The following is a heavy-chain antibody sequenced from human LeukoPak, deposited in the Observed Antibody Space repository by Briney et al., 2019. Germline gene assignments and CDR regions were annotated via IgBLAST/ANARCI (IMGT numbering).Heavy chain of an antibody. CDR3: ARAADSGGIYYRLDP. CDR2: IYYSGST. V-gene: IGHV4-59*08. Sequence: PSETLSLTCTVSGGSISSYYWSWIRQPPGKGLEWIGYIYYSGSTNYNPSLKSRVTISVDTSKNQFSLKLSSVTAADTAVYYCARAADSGGIYYRLDPWGQGTLVTVSS. CDR1: GGSISSYY. J-gene: IGHJ5*02. D-gene: IGHD3-22*01.